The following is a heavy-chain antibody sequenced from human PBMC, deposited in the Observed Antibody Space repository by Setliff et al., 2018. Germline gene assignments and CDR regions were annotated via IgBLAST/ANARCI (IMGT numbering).Heavy chain of an antibody. CDR1: GGSFSDYY. D-gene: IGHD3-3*01. V-gene: IGHV4-4*07. CDR3: ARMSGFLYIDV. Sequence: PSETLSLTCAASGGSFSDYYWSWIRQPAGQGLEWIGQIYTSWSTNYNPSLKGRVTISVDTSKNQFSLKLSSVTAADTAVYYCARMSGFLYIDVWGKGTTVTVSS. J-gene: IGHJ6*03. CDR2: IYTSWST.